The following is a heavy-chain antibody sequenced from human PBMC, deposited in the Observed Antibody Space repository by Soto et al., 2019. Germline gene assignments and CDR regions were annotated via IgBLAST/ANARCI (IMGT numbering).Heavy chain of an antibody. CDR3: VRESTTSGPNWFDT. Sequence: SETLSLTCSVSGGSINSGRSSRNWIRQSPGKGLEWIAYIYHGGSTYYNPSLKSRVTISVDRSENQFSLKLTSVTAADTAVYYCVRESTTSGPNWFDTWGPGILVTVSS. J-gene: IGHJ5*02. D-gene: IGHD1-1*01. CDR1: GGSINSGRSS. V-gene: IGHV4-30-2*06. CDR2: IYHGGST.